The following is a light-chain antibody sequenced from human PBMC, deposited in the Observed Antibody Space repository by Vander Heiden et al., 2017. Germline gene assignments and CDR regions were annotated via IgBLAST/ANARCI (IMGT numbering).Light chain of an antibody. J-gene: IGKJ3*01. Sequence: DIQMTQSPSTLPASVGDRVTITCRASQSISSWLAWYQQKPGKAPKLLIYKASSLESGVPSRFSGSGSGTEFTLTISSLQPDDFATYYCQQYNSYPIFTFGPGTKVDIK. CDR2: KAS. CDR1: QSISSW. CDR3: QQYNSYPIFT. V-gene: IGKV1-5*03.